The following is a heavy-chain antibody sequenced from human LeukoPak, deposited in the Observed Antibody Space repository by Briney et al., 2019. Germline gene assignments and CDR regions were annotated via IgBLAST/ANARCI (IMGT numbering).Heavy chain of an antibody. J-gene: IGHJ6*04. CDR2: IYYSGST. V-gene: IGHV4-39*01. Sequence: PSETLSLTCTVSGGSISSYYWGWIRQPPGKGLEWIGSIYYSGSTYYNPSLKSRVTISVDTSKNQFSLKLSSVTAADTAVYYCARLAPRRTLDVWGKGTTVTISS. CDR1: GGSISSYY. CDR3: ARLAPRRTLDV.